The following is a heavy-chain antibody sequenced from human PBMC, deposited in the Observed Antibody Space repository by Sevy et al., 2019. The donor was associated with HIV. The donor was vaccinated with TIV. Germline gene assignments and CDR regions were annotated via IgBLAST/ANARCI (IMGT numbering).Heavy chain of an antibody. D-gene: IGHD2-15*01. CDR1: GSSISSSSYY. Sequence: SETLSLTCTVSGSSISSSSYYWGWLRQSPGKGLEWIGSIYFSGSTYYNPSLKSRVTISVDTSKNQFSLKLTSVTAADTAVYYCVRQSGGSAFFDYWGQGTLVTVSS. J-gene: IGHJ4*02. CDR3: VRQSGGSAFFDY. V-gene: IGHV4-39*01. CDR2: IYFSGST.